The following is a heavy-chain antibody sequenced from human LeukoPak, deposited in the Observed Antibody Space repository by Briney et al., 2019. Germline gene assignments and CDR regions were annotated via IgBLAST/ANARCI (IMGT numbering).Heavy chain of an antibody. J-gene: IGHJ3*02. CDR2: INAGNGNT. Sequence: ASVKVSCKASGYTFTNYAMHWVRQAPGQRLEWMGWINAGNGNTKYSQKFQGRVTITRDTSASTAYMELSSLRSEDTAVYYCARGVGSGWYAAFDIWGQGTMVTVSS. V-gene: IGHV1-3*01. CDR3: ARGVGSGWYAAFDI. D-gene: IGHD6-19*01. CDR1: GYTFTNYA.